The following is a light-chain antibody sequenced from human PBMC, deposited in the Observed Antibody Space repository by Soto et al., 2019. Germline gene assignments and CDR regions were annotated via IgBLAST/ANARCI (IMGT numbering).Light chain of an antibody. Sequence: EKVMTQSPATLSVSPGERATLSCRASQSVSSNLAWYQQKPGQAPRLLIYGASSRATCIPVRFSGSGSGTEFTLTFSSLQSEDFAVYYCQQYNNWPLTFGQGTRLEIK. J-gene: IGKJ5*01. CDR2: GAS. CDR3: QQYNNWPLT. CDR1: QSVSSN. V-gene: IGKV3-15*01.